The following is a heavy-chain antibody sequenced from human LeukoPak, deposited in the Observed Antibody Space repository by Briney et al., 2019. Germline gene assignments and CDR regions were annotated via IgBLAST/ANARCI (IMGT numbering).Heavy chain of an antibody. V-gene: IGHV3-7*03. J-gene: IGHJ4*02. CDR1: GFTFSSYW. CDR3: ASSSGYFPDY. Sequence: GGSLRLSCGASGFTFSSYWMSWVRQAPGKGLEWVANIKQDGSEKYYVDSVKGRFTISRDNTENSLYLQMNSLRAEDTAVYYCASSSGYFPDYWGQGTLVTVSS. D-gene: IGHD3-22*01. CDR2: IKQDGSEK.